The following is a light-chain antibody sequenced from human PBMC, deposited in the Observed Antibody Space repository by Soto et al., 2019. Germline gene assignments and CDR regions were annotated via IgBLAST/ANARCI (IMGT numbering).Light chain of an antibody. CDR1: QSVSSY. V-gene: IGKV3-11*01. CDR2: DAS. Sequence: EIVLTQSPATLSLSPGERATLSCRASQSVSSYLAWYQQKPGQAPRLLIYDASNMATGIPARFSGSGSGTDFTLTISSREPEDFAVYYCQQRSNWPPEVTFGQGTKLEIK. J-gene: IGKJ2*01. CDR3: QQRSNWPPEVT.